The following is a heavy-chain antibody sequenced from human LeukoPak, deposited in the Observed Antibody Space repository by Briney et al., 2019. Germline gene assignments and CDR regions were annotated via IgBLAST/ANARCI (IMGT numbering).Heavy chain of an antibody. D-gene: IGHD2-15*01. CDR1: GYTFTGYY. J-gene: IGHJ3*02. V-gene: IGHV1-2*02. CDR2: INPNSGGT. Sequence: ASVKVSCKASGYTFTGYYMHWVRQAPGQGLEWMGWINPNSGGTNYAQKFQGRVTMTRDTSISTAYMELSRLRSDDTAVYYCARGPYCSGGSCYFAFDIWGQGTMVTVSS. CDR3: ARGPYCSGGSCYFAFDI.